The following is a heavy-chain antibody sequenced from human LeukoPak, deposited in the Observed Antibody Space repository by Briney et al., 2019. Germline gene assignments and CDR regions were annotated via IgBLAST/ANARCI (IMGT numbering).Heavy chain of an antibody. CDR1: GESFSGYY. D-gene: IGHD3-10*01. CDR2: INHSGST. Sequence: KSSETLSLTCAVYGESFSGYYWSWIRQPPGKGLEWIGEINHSGSTNYNPSLKSRVTISVDTSKNQFSLKLSSVTAADTAVYYCARLKGYYYGSGSYYRSNWFDPWGQGTLVTVSS. CDR3: ARLKGYYYGSGSYYRSNWFDP. V-gene: IGHV4-34*01. J-gene: IGHJ5*02.